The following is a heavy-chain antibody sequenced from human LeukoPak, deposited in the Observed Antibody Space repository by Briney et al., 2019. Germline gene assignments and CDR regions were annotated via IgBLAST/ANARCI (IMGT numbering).Heavy chain of an antibody. CDR2: ISAYNGNT. CDR1: GFTFTGYY. D-gene: IGHD6-13*01. V-gene: IGHV1-18*04. J-gene: IGHJ5*02. Sequence: ASVKVSCKVSGFTFTGYYMHWVRQAPGQGLEWMGWISAYNGNTNYAQKLQGRVTMTTDTSTSTAYMELRSLRSDDTAVYYCARVLGAAGIMGWFDPWGQRTLVTVSS. CDR3: ARVLGAAGIMGWFDP.